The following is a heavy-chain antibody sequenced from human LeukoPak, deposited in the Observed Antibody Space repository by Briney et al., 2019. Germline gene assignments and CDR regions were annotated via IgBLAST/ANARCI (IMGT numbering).Heavy chain of an antibody. CDR3: ARDRGITMVRGVFDY. J-gene: IGHJ4*02. Sequence: PSETLSLTCTVSGGSISSYYWSWIRQPPGKGLEWIGYIYYSGSTNYNPSLKSRVTISVDTSKNQFSLKLSSVTAADTAVYYCARDRGITMVRGVFDYWGQGTLVTVSS. D-gene: IGHD3-10*01. CDR2: IYYSGST. CDR1: GGSISSYY. V-gene: IGHV4-59*01.